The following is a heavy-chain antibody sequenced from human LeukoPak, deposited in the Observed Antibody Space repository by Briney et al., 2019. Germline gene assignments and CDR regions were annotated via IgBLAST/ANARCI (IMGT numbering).Heavy chain of an antibody. J-gene: IGHJ4*02. CDR3: AKRGVVIRVILVGFHKEAYYFDS. V-gene: IGHV3-23*01. D-gene: IGHD3-22*01. CDR2: ISGSGGGT. Sequence: GGSLRLSCAVPGITLSNYGMSWVRQAPGKGLEWVAGISGSGGGTNYADSVKGRFTISRDNARNTLYLQMNSLRVEDTAAYFCAKRGVVIRVILVGFHKEAYYFDSWGQGALVTVSS. CDR1: GITLSNYG.